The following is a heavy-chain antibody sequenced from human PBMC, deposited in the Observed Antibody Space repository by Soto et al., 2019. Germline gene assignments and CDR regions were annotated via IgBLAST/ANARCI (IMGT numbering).Heavy chain of an antibody. D-gene: IGHD3-10*01. Sequence: GGSLRLSCAASGFTFTTYWMSWVRQAPGKGLEWVANIRQDGGAQYYVHSVKGRFTISRDNAKNSVSLQMNSLRVEDTAVYYCVRGGHGSGSYLGSSWGQGILVTVSS. J-gene: IGHJ5*02. CDR3: VRGGHGSGSYLGSS. CDR2: IRQDGGAQ. CDR1: GFTFTTYW. V-gene: IGHV3-7*03.